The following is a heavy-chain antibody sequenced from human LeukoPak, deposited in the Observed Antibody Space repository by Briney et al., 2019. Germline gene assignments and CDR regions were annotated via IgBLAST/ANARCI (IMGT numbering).Heavy chain of an antibody. V-gene: IGHV3-30*04. CDR3: ARPSPPGDGYNPPDH. D-gene: IGHD5-24*01. J-gene: IGHJ4*02. CDR2: ISHDGRTK. CDR1: GFNFDNFA. Sequence: PGKSLTLSCVVSGFNFDNFAMHWVRQPLGKGLEWVAVISHDGRTKYYADSMKGRITISRDNSKNTLFLQMNNLRSEDTAVYLCARPSPPGDGYNPPDHWGQGTLVTVSS.